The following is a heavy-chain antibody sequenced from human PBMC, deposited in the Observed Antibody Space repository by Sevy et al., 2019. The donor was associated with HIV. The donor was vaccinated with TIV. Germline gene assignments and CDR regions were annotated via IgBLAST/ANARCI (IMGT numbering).Heavy chain of an antibody. J-gene: IGHJ6*02. CDR1: GFTFSDYY. CDR2: ISSSGSTI. CDR3: ARNTANYDFWSGYDSHYGMDV. V-gene: IGHV3-11*01. Sequence: GGSLRLSCAASGFTFSDYYMSWIRQAPGKGLEWVSYISSSGSTIYYADSVKGRFTISRDNAKNSLYLQMNSLRAEDTAVYCCARNTANYDFWSGYDSHYGMDVWGQGTTVTVSS. D-gene: IGHD3-3*01.